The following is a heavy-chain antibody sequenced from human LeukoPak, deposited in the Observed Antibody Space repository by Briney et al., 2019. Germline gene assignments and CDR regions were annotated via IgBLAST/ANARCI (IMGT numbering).Heavy chain of an antibody. CDR2: IIPMFGTG. CDR1: GNTFNNYA. D-gene: IGHD5-18*01. V-gene: IGHV1-69*13. J-gene: IGHJ6*03. Sequence: SVKVSCKASGNTFNNYAISWVRQAPGQGLEWMGEIIPMFGTGNYAQKFQGRVTITADESTSTAYMELSSLRSEDTAVYYCGRVTATGKYYYYYYMDVWSKGTTVTVSS. CDR3: GRVTATGKYYYYYYMDV.